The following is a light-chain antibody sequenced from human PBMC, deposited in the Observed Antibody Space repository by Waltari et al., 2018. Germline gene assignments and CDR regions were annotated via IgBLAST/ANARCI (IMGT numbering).Light chain of an antibody. CDR1: SSDCGGYTY. V-gene: IGLV2-8*01. Sequence: QSALPQPPHASGSPGQSVTIYCTGTSSDCGGYTYVSWCQQHPDKAPKLMIDEVSKRPSGVPDRFSGSKSGNTASLTVSGLQAEDEADYYCSSYAGSKTLIFGGGTKLTVL. CDR2: EVS. CDR3: SSYAGSKTLI. J-gene: IGLJ2*01.